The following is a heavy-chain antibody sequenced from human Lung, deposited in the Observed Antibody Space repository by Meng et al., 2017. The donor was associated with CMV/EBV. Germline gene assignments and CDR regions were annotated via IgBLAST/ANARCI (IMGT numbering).Heavy chain of an antibody. CDR2: INPNSGGT. J-gene: IGHJ4*03. CDR3: ARDLWYSNSWYVGIDFDV. V-gene: IGHV1-2*02. Sequence: ASVKVSCKASGYTFTGYYMHWVRQAPGQGLEWMGWINPNSGGTNYAQKFQGRVTMTRDTSISTAYMELSRLRSDDTAVYYCARDLWYSNSWYVGIDFDVWGQGTLVTVSS. CDR1: GYTFTGYY. D-gene: IGHD6-13*01.